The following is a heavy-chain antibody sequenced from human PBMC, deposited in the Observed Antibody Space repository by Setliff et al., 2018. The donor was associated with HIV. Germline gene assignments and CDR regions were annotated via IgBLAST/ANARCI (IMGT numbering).Heavy chain of an antibody. CDR1: GFTFSTYW. CDR2: INTDGSST. V-gene: IGHV3-74*01. J-gene: IGHJ4*02. D-gene: IGHD6-19*01. CDR3: ANMQWASNAWYSFDY. Sequence: ETLSLSCAASGFTFSTYWMHWVRHAPGKGLVWVSRINTDGSSTSYADSVKGRFTISRDNAKTTVYLQMNSLRAEDTAVYYCANMQWASNAWYSFDYWGQGALVTVSS.